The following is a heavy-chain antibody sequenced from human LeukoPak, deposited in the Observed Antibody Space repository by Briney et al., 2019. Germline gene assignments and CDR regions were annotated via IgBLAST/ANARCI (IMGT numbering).Heavy chain of an antibody. J-gene: IGHJ4*02. CDR3: AKRAPVAAAGTGRYFDY. Sequence: PGGSLRLSCAASGFTFSSYAMSWVRQAPGKGLEWVSAISGSGGSTYYADSVKGRFTISRDNPKNTLYLQMSSLRAEDTAVYYCAKRAPVAAAGTGRYFDYWGQGTLVTVSS. CDR2: ISGSGGST. V-gene: IGHV3-23*01. D-gene: IGHD1/OR15-1a*01. CDR1: GFTFSSYA.